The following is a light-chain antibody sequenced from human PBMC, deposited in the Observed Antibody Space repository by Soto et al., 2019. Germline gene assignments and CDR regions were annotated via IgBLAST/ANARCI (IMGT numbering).Light chain of an antibody. V-gene: IGLV2-11*01. J-gene: IGLJ1*01. CDR2: DVS. CDR3: CSYAGSYTYV. Sequence: QSVLTQPRSVSGSPGQSVTISCTGTSSDVGGYNYVSWYQQHPGKVPKLMIYDVSKRPSGVPDRFSGSKSGNTASLTISGLQAEDEADYCCCSYAGSYTYVFGTGTKVTVL. CDR1: SSDVGGYNY.